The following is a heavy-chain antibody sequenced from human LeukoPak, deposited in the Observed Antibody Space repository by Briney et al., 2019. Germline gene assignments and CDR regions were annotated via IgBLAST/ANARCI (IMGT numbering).Heavy chain of an antibody. V-gene: IGHV3-7*01. Sequence: PGGSLRLSCTASGFTSSTYWMSWVRQAPGKGLEWVANINQDGSETYYVDSVKGRFTISRDNAKNSLYLQMNSLRAEDTALYYCARDVRADFWTGYPNHAFDIWGQGTMVTVSS. J-gene: IGHJ3*02. CDR2: INQDGSET. CDR1: GFTSSTYW. D-gene: IGHD3/OR15-3a*01. CDR3: ARDVRADFWTGYPNHAFDI.